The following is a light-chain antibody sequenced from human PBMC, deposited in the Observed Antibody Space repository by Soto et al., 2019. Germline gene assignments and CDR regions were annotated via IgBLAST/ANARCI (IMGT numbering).Light chain of an antibody. Sequence: EIMMTQSPATLSVSPGERATLSCRASQSVSSNLAWYQQKPGQPPRLLIHGASTRATGIPARFSGSGSGTEFTLTIYSLQSEDSAVYYCQQYNNWRTFGQGTKV. V-gene: IGKV3-15*01. CDR3: QQYNNWRT. CDR1: QSVSSN. CDR2: GAS. J-gene: IGKJ1*01.